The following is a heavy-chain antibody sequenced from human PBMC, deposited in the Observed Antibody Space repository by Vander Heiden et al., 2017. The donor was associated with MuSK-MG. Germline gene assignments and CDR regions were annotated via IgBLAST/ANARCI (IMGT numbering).Heavy chain of an antibody. Sequence: QVQLQESGSGLVKPSQTLSLTCTVSGGSISSGGYYWSWIRQHPGKGLEWIGYIYYSGSTYYNPSLKSRVTISVDTSKNQFSLKLSSVTAADTAVYYCARHITMIVVPNDAFDIWGQGTMVTVSS. CDR2: IYYSGST. CDR1: GGSISSGGYY. CDR3: ARHITMIVVPNDAFDI. J-gene: IGHJ3*02. D-gene: IGHD3-22*01. V-gene: IGHV4-31*03.